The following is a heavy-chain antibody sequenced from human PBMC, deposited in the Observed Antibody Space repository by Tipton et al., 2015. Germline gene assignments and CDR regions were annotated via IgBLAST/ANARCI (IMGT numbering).Heavy chain of an antibody. V-gene: IGHV4-39*02. Sequence: TLSLTCTVSGDSISSGSYYWGWIRQPPGKGLEWIGSLYFSGSTYYNPSLKSRVTISIDRFKNQFSLKLSSVTAADTAVYYCARDVEHGMDVWGQGTTVTVSS. CDR2: LYFSGST. D-gene: IGHD5-24*01. CDR3: ARDVEHGMDV. J-gene: IGHJ6*02. CDR1: GDSISSGSYY.